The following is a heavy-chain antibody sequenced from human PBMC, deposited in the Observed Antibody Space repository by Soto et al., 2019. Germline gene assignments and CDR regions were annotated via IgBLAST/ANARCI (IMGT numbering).Heavy chain of an antibody. CDR3: ARRGSSSFSFDY. J-gene: IGHJ4*02. D-gene: IGHD6-6*01. V-gene: IGHV4-39*01. CDR1: GCSISSSSYY. CDR2: IYYSGST. Sequence: PSETLSLTCTFSGCSISSSSYYWGWIRQPPGKGLEWIGSIYYSGSTYYNPSLKSRVTISVDTSKNQFSLKLSSVTAADTAVYYCARRGSSSFSFDYWGQGTLVTVSS.